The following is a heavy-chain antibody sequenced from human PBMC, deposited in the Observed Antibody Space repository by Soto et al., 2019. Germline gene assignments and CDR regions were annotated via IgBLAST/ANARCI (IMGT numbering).Heavy chain of an antibody. CDR3: ARVLLRYSYVSFDY. Sequence: PSETLSLTCTVSGDSISSTIYSWGWIRQPPGKGLEWIGSIYYSGNTYYNPSLKSRVTISVDTSKNQFSLKLSSVTAADTAVYYCARVLLRYSYVSFDYWGQGKLVTVSS. D-gene: IGHD5-18*01. CDR2: IYYSGNT. J-gene: IGHJ4*02. CDR1: GDSISSTIYS. V-gene: IGHV4-39*01.